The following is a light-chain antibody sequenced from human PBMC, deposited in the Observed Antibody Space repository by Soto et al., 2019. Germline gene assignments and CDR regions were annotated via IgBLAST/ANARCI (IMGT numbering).Light chain of an antibody. V-gene: IGKV1-12*01. CDR1: QDISSW. CDR2: AAS. J-gene: IGKJ5*01. CDR3: QQANSFPIT. Sequence: IQMTQSKSSLSASAGDRVTITCLASQDISSWLAWYQQKPGKAPKLLIYAASSLQSGVPSRFSGSGSGTDFTLTISSLQPEDFATYYCQQANSFPITFGQRTLLE.